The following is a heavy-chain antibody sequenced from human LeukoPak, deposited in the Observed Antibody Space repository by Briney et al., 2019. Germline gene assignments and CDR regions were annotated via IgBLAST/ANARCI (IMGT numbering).Heavy chain of an antibody. CDR3: ARGGDTSGYSLFY. CDR2: FSYSWST. J-gene: IGHJ4*02. CDR1: GGSISSSNYF. D-gene: IGHD3-22*01. Sequence: SETLSLTCTVSGGSISSSNYFWGWIRQPPGKGLEWIGSFSYSWSTYYNPSLKSRVNISEDTSKNQLSLKLSSVTAADTAVYYCARGGDTSGYSLFYWGQGTLVTVSS. V-gene: IGHV4-39*07.